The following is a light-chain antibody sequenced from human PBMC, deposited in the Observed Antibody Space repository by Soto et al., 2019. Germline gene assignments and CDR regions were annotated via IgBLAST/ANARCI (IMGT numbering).Light chain of an antibody. CDR3: AAGDDILNGHWV. J-gene: IGLJ3*02. Sequence: QSVLTQPPSVSGTPGQRVTISCSGSSSNIGSSTVNWYQQLPGTAPIRLIYANNHRPSGVPDRFSASKSGTSASLAISGPLSEDEADYFCAAGDDILNGHWVFGGGTKLTVL. CDR1: SSNIGSST. CDR2: ANN. V-gene: IGLV1-44*01.